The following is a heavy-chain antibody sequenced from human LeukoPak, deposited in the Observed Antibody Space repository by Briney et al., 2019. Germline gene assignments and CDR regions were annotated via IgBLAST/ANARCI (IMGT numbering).Heavy chain of an antibody. J-gene: IGHJ4*02. CDR2: IYYSGST. D-gene: IGHD6-13*01. CDR3: ARHISGYSSSWHLRGLDY. V-gene: IGHV4-39*01. CDR1: GGSISSSSYY. Sequence: PSETLSLTCTVSGGSISSSSYYWGWIRQPPGKGLEWIGSIYYSGSTYYNPSLKSRVTISVDTSKNQFSLKLSSVTAADTAVYYCARHISGYSSSWHLRGLDYWGQGTLVTVSS.